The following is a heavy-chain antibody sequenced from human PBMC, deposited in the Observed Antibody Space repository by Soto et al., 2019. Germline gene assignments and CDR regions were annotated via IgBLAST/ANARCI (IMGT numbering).Heavy chain of an antibody. CDR3: AKARRYCSSTSCPPRDY. CDR2: ISGSGGST. D-gene: IGHD2-2*01. CDR1: GFTFSSYA. Sequence: QPGGSLRLSCAASGFTFSSYAMSWVRQAPGKGLEWVSAISGSGGSTYYADSVKGRFTISRDNSKNTLYLQMNSLRAEDTAVYYCAKARRYCSSTSCPPRDYWGQGTLVTVSS. V-gene: IGHV3-23*01. J-gene: IGHJ4*02.